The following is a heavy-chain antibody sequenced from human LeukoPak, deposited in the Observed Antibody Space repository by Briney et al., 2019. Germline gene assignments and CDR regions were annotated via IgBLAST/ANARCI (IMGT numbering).Heavy chain of an antibody. J-gene: IGHJ4*02. CDR3: ARGSASVY. D-gene: IGHD6-25*01. Sequence: SETLSLTCTVSGGSISSSSYYWSWIRQPPGKGLEWIGYIYYSGSTNYNPSLKGRVTISVDTSKNQFSLKLSSVTAADTAVYYCARGSASVYWGQGTLVTVSS. CDR1: GGSISSSSYY. V-gene: IGHV4-61*01. CDR2: IYYSGST.